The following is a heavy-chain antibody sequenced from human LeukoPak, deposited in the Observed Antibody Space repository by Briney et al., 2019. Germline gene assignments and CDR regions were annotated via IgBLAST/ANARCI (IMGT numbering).Heavy chain of an antibody. J-gene: IGHJ4*02. V-gene: IGHV4-39*07. CDR1: GAPIDRSIYD. CDR2: IFYSGET. Sequence: ASETLSLTCTVAGAPIDRSIYDWAWIRQPPWKGLERIGSIFYSGETEYNPSLKSRVAMSLDTSKNEFSLKMTSVTAADTAVYFCARVGGVSTPRNFDYWGQGRLVTVSS. D-gene: IGHD3-16*01. CDR3: ARVGGVSTPRNFDY.